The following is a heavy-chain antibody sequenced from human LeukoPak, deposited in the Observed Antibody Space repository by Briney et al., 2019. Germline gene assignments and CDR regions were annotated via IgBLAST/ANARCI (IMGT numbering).Heavy chain of an antibody. CDR1: GGSISSSSYY. D-gene: IGHD6-19*01. Sequence: SENLSLTCTDSGGSISSSSYYWGWIRQPPGKGLEWIGSIYYSGSTYYNPSLKSRVTISVDTSKNQFSLKLSSVTAADTAVYYCATRGSSGWFPIDYWGQGTLVTVSS. J-gene: IGHJ4*02. V-gene: IGHV4-39*01. CDR3: ATRGSSGWFPIDY. CDR2: IYYSGST.